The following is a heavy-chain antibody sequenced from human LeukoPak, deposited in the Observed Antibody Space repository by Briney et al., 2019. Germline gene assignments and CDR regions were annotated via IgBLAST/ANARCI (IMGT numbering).Heavy chain of an antibody. CDR3: AKDQSYSSTWYRGMDV. CDR2: ISAGGGST. J-gene: IGHJ6*02. CDR1: GFTFSSYA. Sequence: GGSLRLSCAASGFTFSSYAMSWVRQAPGKGLEWVSAISAGGGSTNHADSVKGRFAISRDNSKNTLYLQMNSLRAEDTAVYYCAKDQSYSSTWYRGMDVWGQGTTVTVSS. D-gene: IGHD6-13*01. V-gene: IGHV3-23*01.